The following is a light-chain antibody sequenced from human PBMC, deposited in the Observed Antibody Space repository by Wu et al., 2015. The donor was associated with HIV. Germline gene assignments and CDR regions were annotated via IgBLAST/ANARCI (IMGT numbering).Light chain of an antibody. CDR3: QQYNNWPRT. J-gene: IGKJ1*01. Sequence: VLTQSPATLSLSSGERATLSCRASQSVSSNLAWYQQKPGQAPRLLIYGASTRATGIPARFSGSGSGTEFTLTISSMQSEDFAVYYCQQYNNWPRTFGQGTKVEIK. CDR1: QSVSSN. V-gene: IGKV3-15*01. CDR2: GAS.